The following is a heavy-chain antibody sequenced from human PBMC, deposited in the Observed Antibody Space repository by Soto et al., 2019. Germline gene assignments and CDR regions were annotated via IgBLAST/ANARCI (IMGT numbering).Heavy chain of an antibody. J-gene: IGHJ1*01. CDR1: GGSMSSSNW. CDR2: IYHSGST. D-gene: IGHD6-19*01. V-gene: IGHV4-4*02. Sequence: QVQLQESGPGLVKPSGTLSLTCAVSGGSMSSSNWWSWVRKPPGKGLEWIGEIYHSGSTNYNPSLKSRVTISVDKSKNQFSLKLSSVTAADTAVYYCARDYIDLSSGWYGKHFQHWGQGTLVTVSS. CDR3: ARDYIDLSSGWYGKHFQH.